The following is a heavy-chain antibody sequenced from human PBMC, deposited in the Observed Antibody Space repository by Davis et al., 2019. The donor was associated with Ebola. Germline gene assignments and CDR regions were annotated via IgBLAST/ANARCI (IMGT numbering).Heavy chain of an antibody. V-gene: IGHV3-53*01. J-gene: IGHJ6*02. Sequence: GESPKISCSAPGFPVRSNYISWVRQAPGKGLEWVSVIYSGGSTYYADSVKGRFTISRDNSKNTLYLQMNSLRAEDTAVYYCALTTYYYYGMDVWGQGTTVTVSS. D-gene: IGHD4/OR15-4a*01. CDR1: GFPVRSNY. CDR2: IYSGGST. CDR3: ALTTYYYYGMDV.